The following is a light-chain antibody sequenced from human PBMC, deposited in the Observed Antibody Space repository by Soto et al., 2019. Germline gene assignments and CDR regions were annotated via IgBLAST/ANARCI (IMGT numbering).Light chain of an antibody. CDR1: QDIGTNY. Sequence: EIVLTQSPGTLSLSPGEGATLSCRSSQDIGTNYLAWYQQKPGQAPRRLIFGASSRDSGVPGRFSGRGSGTDFTLTISRLEPEDSAVYYCQQFVNSPYMYTFGQGTKREI. CDR2: GAS. CDR3: QQFVNSPYMYT. J-gene: IGKJ2*01. V-gene: IGKV3-20*01.